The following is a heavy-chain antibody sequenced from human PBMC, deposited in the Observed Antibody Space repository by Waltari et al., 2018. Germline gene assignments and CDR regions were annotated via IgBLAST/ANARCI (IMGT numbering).Heavy chain of an antibody. V-gene: IGHV4-59*11. J-gene: IGHJ4*02. CDR2: IYYSGCT. Sequence: QVQLQESGPGLVKPSETLSLTCTVSGGSISSHYWSWIRQPPGKGLEWIGYIYYSGCTNYNPSLKSRVTISVDTSKNQFSLKLSSVTAADTAVYYCARSGYDSWDYFDYWGQGTLVTVSS. D-gene: IGHD5-12*01. CDR3: ARSGYDSWDYFDY. CDR1: GGSISSHY.